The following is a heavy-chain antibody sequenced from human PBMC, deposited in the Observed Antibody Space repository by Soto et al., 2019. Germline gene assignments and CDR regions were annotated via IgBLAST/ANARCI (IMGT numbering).Heavy chain of an antibody. J-gene: IGHJ4*02. CDR3: ARSRGYSYGTHFDY. D-gene: IGHD5-18*01. CDR2: IIPICGTA. CDR1: GGNFSSYA. Sequence: QVQLVQSGAEVKKPGSSVKVSCKASGGNFSSYAISWVRQAPGQGLEWMGGIIPICGTANYAQKFQGRVTIAADESTSTAYMELSSLRSEDKAVYYCARSRGYSYGTHFDYWGQGTLVTVSS. V-gene: IGHV1-69*01.